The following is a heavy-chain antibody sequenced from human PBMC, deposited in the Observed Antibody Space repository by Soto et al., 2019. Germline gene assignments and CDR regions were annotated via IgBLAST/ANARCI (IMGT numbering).Heavy chain of an antibody. CDR3: ARDLYCSSTSCYADYGMDV. Sequence: ASVKVSCKASGYTFTGYYMRWVRQAPGQVLEWMGWINPNSGGTNYAQKFQGRVTMTRDTSISTAYMELSRLRSDDTAVYYCARDLYCSSTSCYADYGMDVWGQGTTVTVSS. V-gene: IGHV1-2*02. CDR1: GYTFTGYY. CDR2: INPNSGGT. D-gene: IGHD2-2*01. J-gene: IGHJ6*02.